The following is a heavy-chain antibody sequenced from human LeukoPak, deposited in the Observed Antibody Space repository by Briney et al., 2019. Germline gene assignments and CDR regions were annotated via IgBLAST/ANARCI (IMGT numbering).Heavy chain of an antibody. V-gene: IGHV3-64D*09. CDR1: GFTFSSYA. CDR2: ISSNGGST. J-gene: IGHJ4*02. CDR3: VKDYNWNIFHY. Sequence: VSLRLSCSASGFTFSSYAMHWVRQAPGKGLEYVSAISSNGGSTYYADSVKGRFTISRDNSKNTLYLQMSSLRAEDTAVYYCVKDYNWNIFHYWGQGTLVTVSS. D-gene: IGHD1/OR15-1a*01.